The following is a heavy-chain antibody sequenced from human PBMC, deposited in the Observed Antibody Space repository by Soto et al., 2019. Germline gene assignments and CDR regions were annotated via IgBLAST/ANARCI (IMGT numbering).Heavy chain of an antibody. J-gene: IGHJ6*02. Sequence: QITLKESGPTLVKPTQTLTLTCTFSGFSLSTSGVGVGWIRQPPGQALEWLALIYWDDDKRYSPSLKSRLTITKDTSKNQVVLTMTNMDPFDTATYYYAHILATYSYYGMDVWGQGTTVTVSS. V-gene: IGHV2-5*02. CDR1: GFSLSTSGVG. D-gene: IGHD3-3*01. CDR2: IYWDDDK. CDR3: AHILATYSYYGMDV.